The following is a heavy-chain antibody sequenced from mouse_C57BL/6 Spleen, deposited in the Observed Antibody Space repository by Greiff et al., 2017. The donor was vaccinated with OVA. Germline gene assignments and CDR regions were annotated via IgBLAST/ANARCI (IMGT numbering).Heavy chain of an antibody. V-gene: IGHV3-6*01. CDR1: GYSINRGCN. Sequence: EVQLQQSGPGLVKPSQSLSLTCSVPGYSINRGCNWNWIRQFPGNKLEWMGYISYDGSNNYNPSLKNRISITRDTSKNQFFLKLNSVTTEDTATYYCAREGGSSFYFDYWGQGTTLTVSS. J-gene: IGHJ2*01. CDR3: AREGGSSFYFDY. CDR2: ISYDGSN. D-gene: IGHD1-1*01.